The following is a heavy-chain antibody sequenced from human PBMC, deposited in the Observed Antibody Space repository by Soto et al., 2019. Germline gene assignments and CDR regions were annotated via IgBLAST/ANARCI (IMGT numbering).Heavy chain of an antibody. CDR2: INQDGSDQ. Sequence: EVQVVESGGGLVQPGGSLRLSCAASGFTFSSHWMTWVRQVPGKGLEWVANINQDGSDQYYVDSVKGRFTISRDNAKNSLCLHMNRLRVDDTAVYYCATSMGHTLNPWGQGTLVTISS. CDR3: ATSMGHTLNP. J-gene: IGHJ5*02. V-gene: IGHV3-7*01. CDR1: GFTFSSHW. D-gene: IGHD3-16*01.